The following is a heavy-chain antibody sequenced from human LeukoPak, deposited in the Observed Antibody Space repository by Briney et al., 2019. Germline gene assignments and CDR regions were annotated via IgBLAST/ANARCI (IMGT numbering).Heavy chain of an antibody. V-gene: IGHV4-39*07. CDR1: GGSISSSSYY. CDR2: IYYSGST. CDR3: ARGTDLWSGNNWFDP. Sequence: PSETLSLTCTVSGGSISSSSYYWGWIRQPPGEGLEWIGSIYYSGSTYYNPSLKSRVTISVDTSKNQFSLKLSSVTAADTAVYYCARGTDLWSGNNWFDPWGQGTLVTVSS. J-gene: IGHJ5*02. D-gene: IGHD3-3*01.